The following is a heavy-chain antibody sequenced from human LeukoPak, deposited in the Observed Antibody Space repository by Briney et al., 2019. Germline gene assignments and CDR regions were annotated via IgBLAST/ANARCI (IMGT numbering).Heavy chain of an antibody. CDR3: AKWGDYVGVTGYYVSDY. CDR1: GFTFSNYA. Sequence: GASLRLSCAASGFTFSNYAMSWVRQAPGKGLDWFSAITGGGSGIYYADSMKSRFTISRDNSKNTLYLQINSLRAEDTAVYYCAKWGDYVGVTGYYVSDYWGQGTLVTVSS. D-gene: IGHD3-9*01. CDR2: ITGGGSGI. J-gene: IGHJ4*02. V-gene: IGHV3-23*01.